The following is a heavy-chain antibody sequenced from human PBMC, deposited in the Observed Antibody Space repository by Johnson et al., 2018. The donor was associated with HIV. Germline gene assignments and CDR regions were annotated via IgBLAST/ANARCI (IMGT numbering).Heavy chain of an antibody. CDR2: IYSQTDGGTP. Sequence: VQLVESGGGVVQPGRSLRLSCAASGFTFSSYAMHWVRQAPGKGLEWVGRIYSQTDGGTPDYAAPMKGRFTISRDDSKNTLYLQMNSLKTEDTAVYYCAREGEYSSSWSAFDIWGQGTMVTVSS. CDR1: GFTFSSYA. V-gene: IGHV3-15*01. CDR3: AREGEYSSSWSAFDI. D-gene: IGHD6-6*01. J-gene: IGHJ3*02.